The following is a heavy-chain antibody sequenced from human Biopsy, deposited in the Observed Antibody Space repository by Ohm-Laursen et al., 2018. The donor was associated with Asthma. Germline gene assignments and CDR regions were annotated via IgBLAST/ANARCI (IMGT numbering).Heavy chain of an antibody. CDR2: IDQSGYT. CDR1: GGYLTGHY. V-gene: IGHV4-34*01. D-gene: IGHD1-26*01. J-gene: IGHJ4*02. CDR3: ARRGLSGSYLQAYFDY. Sequence: GTLSLTCTVYGGYLTGHYWNWIRQPPGKGLEWIGEIDQSGYTNYNPSLKSRVTISVDTSKNQFSLKLSSVTAADTAVYYCARRGLSGSYLQAYFDYWGQGTLVTVSS.